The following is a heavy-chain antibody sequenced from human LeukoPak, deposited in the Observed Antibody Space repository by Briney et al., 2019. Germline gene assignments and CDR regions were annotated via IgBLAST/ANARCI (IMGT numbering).Heavy chain of an antibody. J-gene: IGHJ4*02. Sequence: GGSLRLSCAASEFTFSNYAMSWVRQAPGKGLEWVSVIYSDGSTYYADSVKGRFTISRDNSKNTLYLQMNSLRAEDTAVYYCARGRPGYSSGWGIDYWGQGTLVTVSS. CDR3: ARGRPGYSSGWGIDY. CDR2: IYSDGST. V-gene: IGHV3-53*01. CDR1: EFTFSNYA. D-gene: IGHD6-19*01.